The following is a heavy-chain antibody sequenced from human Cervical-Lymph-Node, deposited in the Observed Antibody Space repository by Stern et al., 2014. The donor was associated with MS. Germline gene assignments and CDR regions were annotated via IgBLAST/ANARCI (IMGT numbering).Heavy chain of an antibody. CDR1: GGTFSSFA. CDR3: ARGRNGYPGIFDY. V-gene: IGHV1-69*01. J-gene: IGHJ4*02. CDR2: IIPIIGTA. D-gene: IGHD5-24*01. Sequence: EQLVESGTKIKRPGSSVKVSCKASGGTFSSFAISWLRQAPGQGPEWMGGIIPIIGTANYAQKFQGRVTITADVSTTTAYMELSSLRSEDTAVYYCARGRNGYPGIFDYWGQGTLVTVSS.